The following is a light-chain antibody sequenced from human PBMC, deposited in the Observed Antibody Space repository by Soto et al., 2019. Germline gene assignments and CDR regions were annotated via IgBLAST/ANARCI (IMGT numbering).Light chain of an antibody. Sequence: QSALTQPAFVSGSPGQSITISCTGTSSDVGGYNYVSWYQHPPGKAPKLMISEVSNRPSGVSNRFSGSKSGNTASLTISGLQAEDEVDYYFSSYTSTSTRVFGTGTKVTVL. V-gene: IGLV2-14*01. CDR1: SSDVGGYNY. J-gene: IGLJ1*01. CDR2: EVS. CDR3: SSYTSTSTRV.